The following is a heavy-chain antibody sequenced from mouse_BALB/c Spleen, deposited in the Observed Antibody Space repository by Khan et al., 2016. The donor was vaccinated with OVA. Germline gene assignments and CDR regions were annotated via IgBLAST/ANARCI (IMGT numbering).Heavy chain of an antibody. CDR1: GYSLTGYY. CDR2: ISCYNGVI. CDR3: ARGDYYGSSSFAY. D-gene: IGHD1-1*01. V-gene: IGHV1S34*01. J-gene: IGHJ3*01. Sequence: LVKTGASVKISCKASGYSLTGYYMHWVKQSHGKSLEWIGYISCYNGVISYNQKFKGKATFTVDTSSSTVYMQFNSLTSEDSAVFYCARGDYYGSSSFAYWGQGTQVTVSA.